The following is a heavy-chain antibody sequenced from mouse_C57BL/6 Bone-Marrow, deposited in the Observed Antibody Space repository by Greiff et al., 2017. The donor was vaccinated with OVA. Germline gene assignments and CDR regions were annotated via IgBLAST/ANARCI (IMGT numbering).Heavy chain of an antibody. CDR1: GYSFTGYY. CDR2: IYPYNGVS. Sequence: EVQGVESGPELVKPGASVKISCKASGYSFTGYYMHWVKQSHGNILDWIGYIYPYNGVSSYNQKFKGKATLTVDKSSSTAYMELRSLTSEDSAVYYCARYYSKAAMDYWGQGTSVTVSS. J-gene: IGHJ4*01. V-gene: IGHV1-31*01. CDR3: ARYYSKAAMDY. D-gene: IGHD2-5*01.